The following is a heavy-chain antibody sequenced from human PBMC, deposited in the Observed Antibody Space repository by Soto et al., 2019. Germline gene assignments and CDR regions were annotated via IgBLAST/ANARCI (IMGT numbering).Heavy chain of an antibody. CDR3: AHTPYSTYRINWFHP. CDR2: IYWDDDK. Sequence: SGPTLVNPTQTLTLTCTFSGFSLSTSGVGVGWIRQPPGKALEWLALIYWDDDKCYSPSLKSRLTITKDTSKNQVVLTMTHMDPVDTPTYSCAHTPYSTYRINWFHPWAQETLVTVSS. CDR1: GFSLSTSGVG. J-gene: IGHJ5*02. V-gene: IGHV2-5*02. D-gene: IGHD4-4*01.